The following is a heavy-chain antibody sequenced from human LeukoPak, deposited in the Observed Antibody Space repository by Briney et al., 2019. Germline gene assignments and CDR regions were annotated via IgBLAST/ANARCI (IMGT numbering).Heavy chain of an antibody. D-gene: IGHD6-13*01. V-gene: IGHV6-1*01. J-gene: IGHJ4*02. Sequence: SQTLSLTCAISGDSVSSNSAAWNWIRQSPARGLEWLGRTYYRSKWYHDYALSVKSRITINPDTSKNQFSLQLNSATPEDTAVYYCGREGVVAAAGEVDYWGQGTLVTVST. CDR2: TYYRSKWYH. CDR3: GREGVVAAAGEVDY. CDR1: GDSVSSNSAA.